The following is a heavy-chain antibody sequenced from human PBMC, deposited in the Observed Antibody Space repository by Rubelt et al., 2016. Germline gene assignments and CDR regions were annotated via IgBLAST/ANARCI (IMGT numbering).Heavy chain of an antibody. CDR3: AAYGLGNAAFDY. CDR1: GFTFTSYW. CDR2: MNQYGSEE. V-gene: IGHV3-7*01. D-gene: IGHD4-17*01. J-gene: IGHJ4*02. Sequence: EVQLVESGGGLVQPGGSLRLSCAVSGFTFTSYWMSWVRQAPGKGLEWVANMNQYGSEEYYVDSVKGRFTISRDNAQRSLFLQMTSLRADDTAVYYCAAYGLGNAAFDYWGQGTLVTVSS.